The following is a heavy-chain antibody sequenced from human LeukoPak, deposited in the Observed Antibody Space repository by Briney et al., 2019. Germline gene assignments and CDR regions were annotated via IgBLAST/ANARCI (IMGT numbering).Heavy chain of an antibody. CDR2: ISYDGSNK. D-gene: IGHD2-21*02. J-gene: IGHJ4*02. Sequence: GGSLRLSCAASGFTFSSYGMHWVRQAPGKGLEWMAVISYDGSNKYYADSVKGRFTISRDNSKNTLYLQMNSLRAEDTAVYYCAKGEFGVVTANFDYWGQGTLVTVSS. CDR1: GFTFSSYG. V-gene: IGHV3-30*18. CDR3: AKGEFGVVTANFDY.